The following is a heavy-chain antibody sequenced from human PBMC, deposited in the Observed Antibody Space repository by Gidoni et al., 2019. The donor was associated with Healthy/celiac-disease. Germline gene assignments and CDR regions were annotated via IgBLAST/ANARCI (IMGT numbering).Heavy chain of an antibody. CDR3: ARQRGLAAATYDY. CDR2: IYSGGST. J-gene: IGHJ4*02. CDR1: GFPVSSNY. Sequence: EVQLVESGGGLVQPGGSLRLPCSASGFPVSSNYMSWVRQAPGKGLEWVSVIYSGGSTYYADSVKGRFTISRDNSKNTLYLQMNSLRAEDTAVYYCARQRGLAAATYDYWGQGTLVTVSS. V-gene: IGHV3-66*02. D-gene: IGHD2-21*01.